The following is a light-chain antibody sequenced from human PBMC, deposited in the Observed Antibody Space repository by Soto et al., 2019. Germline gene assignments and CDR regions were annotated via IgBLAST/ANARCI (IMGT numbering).Light chain of an antibody. J-gene: IGKJ5*01. CDR3: QQRSNWPLIT. Sequence: EIVLKQSPATLSLSPVGIATPCGRARQSVSSFLAWYQQKPGQAPSLLIYDASNRATGIPARCSGSGSGTDFPLTNSSLEQEDVVIHYYQQRSNWPLITFGGGTRLEI. V-gene: IGKV3-11*01. CDR1: QSVSSF. CDR2: DAS.